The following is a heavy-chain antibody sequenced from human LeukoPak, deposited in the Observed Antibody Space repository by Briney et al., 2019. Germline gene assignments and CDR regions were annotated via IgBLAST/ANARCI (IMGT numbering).Heavy chain of an antibody. CDR2: IRSKAYGGTT. V-gene: IGHV3-49*03. CDR3: TRDMYSSSWTTPYYFDY. J-gene: IGHJ4*02. D-gene: IGHD6-13*01. Sequence: GGSLRLSCTASGFTFGDYAMSWFRQAPGKGLEWVGFIRSKAYGGTTEYAASVKGRFTISRDDSKSIAYLQMNSLKTEDTAVYYCTRDMYSSSWTTPYYFDYWGQGTLVTVSS. CDR1: GFTFGDYA.